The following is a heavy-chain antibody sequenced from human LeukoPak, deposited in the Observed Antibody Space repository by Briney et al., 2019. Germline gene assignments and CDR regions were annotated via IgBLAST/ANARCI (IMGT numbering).Heavy chain of an antibody. CDR1: GFTFSSYG. CDR2: ISYDGSNK. D-gene: IGHD6-19*01. J-gene: IGHJ4*02. CDR3: AKDSSGWPFDY. Sequence: GRSLRLFCAASGFTFSSYGMHWVRQAPGKGLEWVAVISYDGSNKYYADSVKGRFTISRDNSKNTLCLQMNSLRAEDTAVYYCAKDSSGWPFDYWGQGTLVTVSS. V-gene: IGHV3-30*18.